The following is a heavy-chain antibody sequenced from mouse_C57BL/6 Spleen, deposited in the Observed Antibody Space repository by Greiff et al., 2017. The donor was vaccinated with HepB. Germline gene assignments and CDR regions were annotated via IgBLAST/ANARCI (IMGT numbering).Heavy chain of an antibody. CDR3: ARRGHTYAMDY. Sequence: VQLQQPGAELVRPGSSVKLSCKASGYTFTSYWMDWVKQRPGQGLEWIGNIYPSDSETHYNQKFKDKATLTVDKSSSTAYMQLSSLTSEDSAVYYCARRGHTYAMDYWGQGTSVTVSS. CDR1: GYTFTSYW. V-gene: IGHV1-61*01. CDR2: IYPSDSET. J-gene: IGHJ4*01.